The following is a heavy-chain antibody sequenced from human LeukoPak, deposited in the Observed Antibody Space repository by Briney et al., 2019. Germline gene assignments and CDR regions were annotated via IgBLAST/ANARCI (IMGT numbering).Heavy chain of an antibody. CDR2: IIPIFCTA. CDR3: ARDCSSTSCQMGDSGYDLYYYYGMDV. J-gene: IGHJ6*04. CDR1: GGTFSSYA. D-gene: IGHD2-2*01. V-gene: IGHV1-69*13. Sequence: ASVKVSCKASGGTFSSYAISWVRQAPGQGLEWMGGIIPIFCTANYAQKFQGRVTITADESTSTAYMELSSLRSEDTAVYYCARDCSSTSCQMGDSGYDLYYYYGMDVWGKGTTVTVSS.